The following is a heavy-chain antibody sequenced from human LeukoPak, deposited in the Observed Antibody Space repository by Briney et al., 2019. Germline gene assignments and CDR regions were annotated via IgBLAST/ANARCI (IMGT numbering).Heavy chain of an antibody. CDR1: GFTFSSYA. V-gene: IGHV3-30*04. CDR3: ARKDLGPAAIDY. J-gene: IGHJ4*02. CDR2: ISYDGSNK. Sequence: GRSLRLSCAASGFTFSSYAMDWVRQAPGKGLEWVAVISYDGSNKYYADSVKGRFTISRDNSKNTLYLQMNSLRAEDTAVYYCARKDLGPAAIDYWGQGTLVTVSS. D-gene: IGHD2-2*01.